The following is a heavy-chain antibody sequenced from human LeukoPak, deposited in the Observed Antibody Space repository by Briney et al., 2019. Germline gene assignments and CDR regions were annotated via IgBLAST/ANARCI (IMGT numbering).Heavy chain of an antibody. D-gene: IGHD3-10*01. CDR1: GFTFTDYY. Sequence: GGSLRLSCAASGFTFTDYYMTWIRQAPGMGLEWISYISRSGITIKYADSVKGRFTISRDNAKNSLYLQMNSLRAEDTAVYYCARAKPKNMVRGLIMRRESRYYFDYWGQGTLVPVSS. CDR2: ISRSGITI. CDR3: ARAKPKNMVRGLIMRRESRYYFDY. J-gene: IGHJ4*02. V-gene: IGHV3-11*01.